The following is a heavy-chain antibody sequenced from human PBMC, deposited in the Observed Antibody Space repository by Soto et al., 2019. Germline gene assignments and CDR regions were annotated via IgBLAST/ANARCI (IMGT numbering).Heavy chain of an antibody. V-gene: IGHV2-5*01. CDR3: AQRGSSTWYTWFDP. J-gene: IGHJ5*02. CDR2: IFWNDDK. D-gene: IGHD6-13*01. Sequence: SGPKPVTPTHTPTLTCTFSGFSLITSGVSVAWIRPPPGKALEWLALIFWNDDKWYNPSLKNRLTITKDSSKNQVVLTMTNMDPVDTAAFPCAQRGSSTWYTWFDPWGQGTLVTV. CDR1: GFSLITSGVS.